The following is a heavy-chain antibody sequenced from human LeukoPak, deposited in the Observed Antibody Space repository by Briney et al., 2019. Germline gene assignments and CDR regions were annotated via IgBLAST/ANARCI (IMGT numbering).Heavy chain of an antibody. D-gene: IGHD6-19*01. CDR3: VSFAVAGQGFDY. Sequence: GGSLRLSCAASGFTFSSYSMNWVRQAPGKGLEWVSSISSSSSYIYYADSVKGRFTISRDNAKNSLYLQMNSLRAEDTAVYYCVSFAVAGQGFDYWGQGTLVTVSS. CDR2: ISSSSSYI. V-gene: IGHV3-21*01. J-gene: IGHJ4*02. CDR1: GFTFSSYS.